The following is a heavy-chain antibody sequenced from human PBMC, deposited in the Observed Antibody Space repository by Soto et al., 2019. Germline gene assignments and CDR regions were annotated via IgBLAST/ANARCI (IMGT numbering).Heavy chain of an antibody. V-gene: IGHV3-23*01. D-gene: IGHD3-10*01. CDR1: GFTFSSYS. CDR3: AKKVNSGPGSQYFDY. CDR2: FRSSGDGGTT. Sequence: GGSLRLSCAASGFTFSSYSMSWVRQAPGKGLEWVSGFRSSGDGGTTYYADSVKGRFTISRENSKNTLFLQMNSLRAEDTAIYYCAKKVNSGPGSQYFDYWGQGTMVTVYS. J-gene: IGHJ4*02.